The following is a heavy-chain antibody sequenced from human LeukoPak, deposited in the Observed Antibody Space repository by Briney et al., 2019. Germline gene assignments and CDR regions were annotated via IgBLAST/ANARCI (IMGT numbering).Heavy chain of an antibody. Sequence: PSETLSLTCTVSGGSISSGSYYWSWIRQPPGKGLEWIGYIYYSGGTNYNPSLKSRVTISVHTSKNQFSLKLSSVTAADTAVYYCARGSYWGTHDYWGQGTLVTVSS. CDR3: ARGSYWGTHDY. V-gene: IGHV4-61*01. J-gene: IGHJ4*02. CDR2: IYYSGGT. D-gene: IGHD2-8*02. CDR1: GGSISSGSYY.